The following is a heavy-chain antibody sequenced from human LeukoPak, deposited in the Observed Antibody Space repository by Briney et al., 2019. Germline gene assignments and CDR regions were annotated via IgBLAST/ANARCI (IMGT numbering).Heavy chain of an antibody. D-gene: IGHD3-10*01. CDR1: GFTFSHFW. V-gene: IGHV3-7*01. Sequence: GGSLRLSCAASGFTFSHFWMSWVRQAPGKGLEWVAYIKKTGSETYYVDSVKGRFAITRDNTRNSLFLQMYSLRAEDTAVYYCARAVLWFGELFLFDYWGQGTLVTVSS. J-gene: IGHJ4*02. CDR2: IKKTGSET. CDR3: ARAVLWFGELFLFDY.